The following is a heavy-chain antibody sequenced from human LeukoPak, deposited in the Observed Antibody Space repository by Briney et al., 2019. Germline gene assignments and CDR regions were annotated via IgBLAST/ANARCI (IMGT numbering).Heavy chain of an antibody. CDR3: ATQKWQLVRYYYYYYMDV. J-gene: IGHJ6*03. CDR2: IYPGDSDT. Sequence: GESLKISCKGSGYSFTSYWIGWVRQMPGKGLEWMGIIYPGDSDTRYSPSFQGQVTISADKSISTAHLQWSSLKASDTAMYYCATQKWQLVRYYYYYYMDVWGKGTTVTVSS. D-gene: IGHD6-13*01. V-gene: IGHV5-51*01. CDR1: GYSFTSYW.